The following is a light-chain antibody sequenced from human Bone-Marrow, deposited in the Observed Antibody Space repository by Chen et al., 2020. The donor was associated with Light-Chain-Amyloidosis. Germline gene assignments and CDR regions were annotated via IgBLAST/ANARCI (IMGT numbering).Light chain of an antibody. J-gene: IGKJ1*01. CDR2: AAS. CDR3: QQTYTTSWT. CDR1: QSVGYY. V-gene: IGKV1-39*01. Sequence: DMQMTQSPASLSASVGDRVTITCRTSQSVGYYLNGYQQKQGKAPKLLIYAASSLQGGVPSRFSGSGSGTEFTIIISSLQTEDFATYYCQQTYTTSWTFGQGTKVDIK.